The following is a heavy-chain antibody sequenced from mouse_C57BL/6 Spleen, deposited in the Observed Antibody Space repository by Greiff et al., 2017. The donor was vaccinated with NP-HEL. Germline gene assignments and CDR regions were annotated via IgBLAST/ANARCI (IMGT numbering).Heavy chain of an antibody. CDR3: ARLKSYGTYFDY. D-gene: IGHD1-1*01. V-gene: IGHV1-63*01. CDR1: GYTFTNYW. J-gene: IGHJ2*01. Sequence: VKLMESGAELVRPGTSVKMSCKASGYTFTNYWIGWAKQRPGHGLEWIGDIYPGGGYTNYNEKFKGKATLTADKSSSTAYMQFSSLTSEDSAIYYCARLKSYGTYFDYWGQGTTLTVSS. CDR2: IYPGGGYT.